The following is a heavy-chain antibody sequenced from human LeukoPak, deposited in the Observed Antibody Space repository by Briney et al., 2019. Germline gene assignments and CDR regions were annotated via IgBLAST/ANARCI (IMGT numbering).Heavy chain of an antibody. CDR2: INPNSGGT. CDR3: ARDRRPIRNFWSGYYTPVDFDY. V-gene: IGHV1-2*02. D-gene: IGHD3-3*01. Sequence: GASVKVSCKASGYTFTGHYMHWVRQAPGQGLEWMGWINPNSGGTNYAQKFQGRVTMTRDTSISTAYMELSRLRSDDTAVYYCARDRRPIRNFWSGYYTPVDFDYWGQGTLVTVSS. J-gene: IGHJ4*02. CDR1: GYTFTGHY.